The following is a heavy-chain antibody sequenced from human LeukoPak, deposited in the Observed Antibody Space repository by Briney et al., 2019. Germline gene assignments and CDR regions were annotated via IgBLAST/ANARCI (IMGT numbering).Heavy chain of an antibody. D-gene: IGHD3-3*01. CDR3: ARVPVWSGYLDAFDI. CDR2: IYSGGST. V-gene: IGHV3-66*02. Sequence: PGGSLRLSCAASGFTVRSNYMSWVRQAPGKGLEGVSIIYSGGSTYYADSVKGRFTISRDNSKNTLYFQMNSLRAEDTAVYYCARVPVWSGYLDAFDIWGQGTMVTVSS. CDR1: GFTVRSNY. J-gene: IGHJ3*02.